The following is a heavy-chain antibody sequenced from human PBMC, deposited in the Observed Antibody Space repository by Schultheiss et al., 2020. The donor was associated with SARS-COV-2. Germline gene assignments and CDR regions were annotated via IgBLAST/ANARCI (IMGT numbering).Heavy chain of an antibody. V-gene: IGHV1-8*01. CDR1: GYTFTSYD. Sequence: ASVKVSCKASGYTFTSYDINWVRQATGQGLEWMGWMNPNSGNTGYAQKLQGRVTMTTDTSTSTAYMELRSLRSDDTAVYYCARDRNIVVVPAAIARYYYYGMDVWGQGTTVTVSS. J-gene: IGHJ6*02. D-gene: IGHD2-2*01. CDR3: ARDRNIVVVPAAIARYYYYGMDV. CDR2: MNPNSGNT.